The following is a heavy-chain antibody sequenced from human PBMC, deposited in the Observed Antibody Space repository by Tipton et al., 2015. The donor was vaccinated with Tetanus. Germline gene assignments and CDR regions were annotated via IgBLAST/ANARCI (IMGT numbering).Heavy chain of an antibody. D-gene: IGHD3-10*01. CDR2: IYPGDSET. Sequence: QLVQSGAEVKKPGESLNISCKASGYNFATFWIGWVRQKPGKGLEWMGIIYPGDSETRYSPSFQGHVTMSADKSINTAYLQWASLKPSDTAIYFCARLPKHYSASGSTWGQGTQVTVSS. J-gene: IGHJ5*02. CDR1: GYNFATFW. V-gene: IGHV5-51*01. CDR3: ARLPKHYSASGST.